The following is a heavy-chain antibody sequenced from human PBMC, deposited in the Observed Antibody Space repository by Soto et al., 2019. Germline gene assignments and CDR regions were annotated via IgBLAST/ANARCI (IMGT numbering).Heavy chain of an antibody. CDR3: ASIVAGFDY. D-gene: IGHD3-16*02. Sequence: EVQLVESGGGLVQPGGSLRLSCAASGYSFSDHYMDWVRQAPGKGLEWVGRTRNKANSYTTEYAASVKGRFTNSRDDSENSLYLQMNSLKTEETAVYYCASIVAGFDYWGQGTLGTVSS. V-gene: IGHV3-72*01. J-gene: IGHJ4*02. CDR1: GYSFSDHY. CDR2: TRNKANSYTT.